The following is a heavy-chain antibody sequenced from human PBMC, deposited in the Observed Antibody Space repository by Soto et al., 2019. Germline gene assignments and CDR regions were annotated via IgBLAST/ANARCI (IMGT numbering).Heavy chain of an antibody. CDR3: ARDSGLIDPADY. Sequence: EVPLLESGGTLVQPGGSLRLSCAASGFTFSNYAMSWVRQAPGKGLEWVSAIRGSGGSTYYADSVKGRFTISRDNSKNTLYLQMNSLRVEDTAVYYCARDSGLIDPADYWGQGTLVTVSS. V-gene: IGHV3-23*01. J-gene: IGHJ4*02. CDR2: IRGSGGST. D-gene: IGHD3-10*01. CDR1: GFTFSNYA.